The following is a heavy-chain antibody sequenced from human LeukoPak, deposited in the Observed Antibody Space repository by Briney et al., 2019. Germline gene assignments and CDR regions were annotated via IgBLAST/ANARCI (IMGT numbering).Heavy chain of an antibody. Sequence: SETLSLTCAVYGGSFSGYYWSWIRQPPGKGLEWIGEINHSGSTNYNPSLKSRVTISVDTSKNQFSLKLSSVTAADPAVYYCARSGNYYGSYYYYYYMDVWGKGTTVTVSS. V-gene: IGHV4-34*01. J-gene: IGHJ6*03. D-gene: IGHD3-10*01. CDR3: ARSGNYYGSYYYYYYMDV. CDR1: GGSFSGYY. CDR2: INHSGST.